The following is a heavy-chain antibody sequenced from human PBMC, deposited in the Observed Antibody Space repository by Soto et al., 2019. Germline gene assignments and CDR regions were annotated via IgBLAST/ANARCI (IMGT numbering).Heavy chain of an antibody. D-gene: IGHD3-22*01. CDR1: GGTFSSYA. CDR2: IIPIFGTA. CDR3: ARAAPYYYDSSGYGMGY. V-gene: IGHV1-69*06. Sequence: SVKVSCKASGGTFSSYAISWVRQAPGQGLEWMGGIIPIFGTANYAQKFQGRVTITADKSTSTAYMELSSLRSEDTAVYYCARAAPYYYDSSGYGMGYWGQGTLVTVSS. J-gene: IGHJ4*02.